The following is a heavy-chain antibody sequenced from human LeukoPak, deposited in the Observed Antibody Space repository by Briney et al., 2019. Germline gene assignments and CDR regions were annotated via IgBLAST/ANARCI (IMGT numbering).Heavy chain of an antibody. D-gene: IGHD3-22*01. J-gene: IGHJ3*02. Sequence: GESLKISRKGSGYSFTSYWIGWVPQMPGKGLEWMGIIYPGDSDTRYSPSFQGQVTISADKSISTAYLQWSSLKASDTAMCYCARDSSGYHFNDAFDIWGQGTMVTVSS. CDR1: GYSFTSYW. CDR3: ARDSSGYHFNDAFDI. CDR2: IYPGDSDT. V-gene: IGHV5-51*01.